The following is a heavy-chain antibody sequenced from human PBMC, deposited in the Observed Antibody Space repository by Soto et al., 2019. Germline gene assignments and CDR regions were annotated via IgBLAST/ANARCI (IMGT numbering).Heavy chain of an antibody. CDR3: ARENLDCYGSGSHFDY. CDR1: GGSISSGGYY. V-gene: IGHV4-31*03. CDR2: IYYSGST. J-gene: IGHJ4*02. Sequence: PSETLSLTCTVSGGSISSGGYYWSWIRQHPGKGLEWIGYIYYSGSTYYNPSLKSRVTISVDTSKNQFSLKLSSVTAADTAVYYCARENLDCYGSGSHFDYWGQGTLVTVSS. D-gene: IGHD3-10*01.